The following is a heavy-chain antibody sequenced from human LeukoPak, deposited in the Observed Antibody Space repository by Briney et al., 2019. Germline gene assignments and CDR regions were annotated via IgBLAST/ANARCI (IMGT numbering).Heavy chain of an antibody. CDR2: ISGSGGST. V-gene: IGHV3-23*01. J-gene: IGHJ6*02. Sequence: GGSLRLSCAASGFTFSSYAMSWVRQAPGKGLEWVSAISGSGGSTYYADSVKGRFTISRDNSKNTLYLQMSSQRAEDTAVYYCAKEEILRGGDPAYGMDVWGQGTTVTVSS. CDR3: AKEEILRGGDPAYGMDV. D-gene: IGHD2-21*02. CDR1: GFTFSSYA.